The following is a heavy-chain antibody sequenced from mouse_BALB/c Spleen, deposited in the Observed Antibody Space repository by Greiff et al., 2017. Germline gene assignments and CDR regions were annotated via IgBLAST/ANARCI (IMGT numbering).Heavy chain of an antibody. J-gene: IGHJ4*01. CDR1: GYSITSDYA. Sequence: DVQLQESGPGLVKPSQSLSLTCTVTGYSITSDYAWNWIRQFPGNKLEWMGYISYSGSTSYNPSLKSRISITRDTSKNQFFLQLNSVTTEDTATYYCARGGNYEGMDYWGQGTSVTVSS. V-gene: IGHV3-2*02. CDR2: ISYSGST. CDR3: ARGGNYEGMDY. D-gene: IGHD2-1*01.